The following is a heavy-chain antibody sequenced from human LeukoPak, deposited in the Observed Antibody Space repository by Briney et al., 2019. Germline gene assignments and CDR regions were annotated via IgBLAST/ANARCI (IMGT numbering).Heavy chain of an antibody. CDR1: GGSISSYY. V-gene: IGHV4-59*01. Sequence: SETLSLTCTVSGGSISSYYWSWIRQPPGKGLEWIGYIYYSGSTSYNPSLKSRVTISVDTSKNQFSLKLSSVTAADTAVYYCARIHYDFWSGYYIDYWGQGTLVTVSS. CDR3: ARIHYDFWSGYYIDY. CDR2: IYYSGST. J-gene: IGHJ4*02. D-gene: IGHD3-3*01.